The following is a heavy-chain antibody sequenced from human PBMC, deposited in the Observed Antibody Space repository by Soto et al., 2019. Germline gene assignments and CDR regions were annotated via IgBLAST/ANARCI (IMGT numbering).Heavy chain of an antibody. D-gene: IGHD6-13*01. V-gene: IGHV4-59*01. CDR2: IHYSGTT. Sequence: CPVSGGSMRNSFWTWIRQPPGKGLEWIGYIHYSGTTSFFPSYNPSLRSRVTISEDTSKNQFSLKLLSVTTADTAVYFCAAGEASSRNLAPYYLDFWGQGTLVTVSS. CDR1: GGSMRNSF. CDR3: AAGEASSRNLAPYYLDF. J-gene: IGHJ4*02.